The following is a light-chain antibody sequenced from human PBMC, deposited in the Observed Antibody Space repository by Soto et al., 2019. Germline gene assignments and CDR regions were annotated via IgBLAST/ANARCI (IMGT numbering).Light chain of an antibody. V-gene: IGKV3-20*01. J-gene: IGKJ5*01. CDR2: GAS. CDR1: QSISFSY. Sequence: EIVLTQSPGTLSLSPGERATLSCRASQSISFSYLAWYQQKPGQAPRLLIYGASMRTTAFPDRFSGSGSGTDFTLTISRLEPEDFAVYYCQLYGSSPPLITFGQGTRLEIK. CDR3: QLYGSSPPLIT.